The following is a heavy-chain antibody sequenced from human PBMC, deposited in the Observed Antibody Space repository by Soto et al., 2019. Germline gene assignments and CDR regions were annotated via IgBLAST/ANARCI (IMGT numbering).Heavy chain of an antibody. CDR3: ARSGTQQGSRGSLSVYYYYYGMDV. V-gene: IGHV4-59*01. Sequence: ETLSLTCTVSGGSISSYYWSWIRQPPGKGLEWIGYIYYSGSTNYNPSLKSRVTISVDTSKNQFSLKLSSVTAADTAVYYCARSGTQQGSRGSLSVYYYYYGMDVWGQGTTVTVSS. D-gene: IGHD6-13*01. J-gene: IGHJ6*02. CDR2: IYYSGST. CDR1: GGSISSYY.